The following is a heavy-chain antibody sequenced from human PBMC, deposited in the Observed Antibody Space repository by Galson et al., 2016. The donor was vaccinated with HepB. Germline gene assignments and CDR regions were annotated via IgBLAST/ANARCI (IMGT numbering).Heavy chain of an antibody. V-gene: IGHV4-39*01. CDR1: GGSIRSSGYY. J-gene: IGHJ5*02. CDR3: ARHSLAPRPINWFDP. CDR2: IYHTGTT. Sequence: ETLSLTCTVSGGSIRSSGYYWGWIRQPPGKTLQWIGTIYHTGTTYYNPSLESRVSMSVDTSKNQFSLSLTSVTSADTALYFCARHSLAPRPINWFDPWGQGTLAIVSS.